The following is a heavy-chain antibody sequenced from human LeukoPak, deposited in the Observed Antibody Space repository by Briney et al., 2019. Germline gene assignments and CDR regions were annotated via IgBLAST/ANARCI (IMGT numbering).Heavy chain of an antibody. Sequence: GASVKVSCKASGYTFTSYYMHWVRQAPGQGLEWMGIINPSGGSTSYAQKFQGRVTMTRDTSTSTVYMELSSLRSEDTAVYYCARDLDYYDSSGYSAWEVRYYYYGMDVWGQGTTVTVSS. J-gene: IGHJ6*02. CDR3: ARDLDYYDSSGYSAWEVRYYYYGMDV. CDR1: GYTFTSYY. CDR2: INPSGGST. V-gene: IGHV1-46*01. D-gene: IGHD3-22*01.